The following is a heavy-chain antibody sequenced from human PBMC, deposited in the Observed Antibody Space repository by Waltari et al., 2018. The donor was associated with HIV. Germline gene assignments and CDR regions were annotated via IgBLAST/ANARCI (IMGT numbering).Heavy chain of an antibody. V-gene: IGHV4-59*01. D-gene: IGHD2-15*01. CDR3: AREVVVAASLSHYYYGMDV. Sequence: QVQLQESGPGLVKPSETLSLTCTVSGGSISSYYWSWIRQPPGKGLEWIGYIYYSGSTNYNPSLKSRVTISVDTSKNQFSLKLSSVTAADTAVYYCAREVVVAASLSHYYYGMDVWGQGTTVTVSS. CDR1: GGSISSYY. J-gene: IGHJ6*02. CDR2: IYYSGST.